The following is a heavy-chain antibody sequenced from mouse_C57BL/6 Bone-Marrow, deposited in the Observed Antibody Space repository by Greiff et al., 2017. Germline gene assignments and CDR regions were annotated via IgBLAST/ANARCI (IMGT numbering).Heavy chain of an antibody. Sequence: EVMLVESGGGLVQPGGSMKLSCVASGFTFSNYWINWVRQSPEKGLEWVAQIRLKSDNYATHYAESVKGRFTISRDDSKSSVYLQKNNLRAEDTGIYYCTDSNYDYYAMDYWGQGTSVTVSS. CDR3: TDSNYDYYAMDY. CDR2: IRLKSDNYAT. D-gene: IGHD2-5*01. J-gene: IGHJ4*01. V-gene: IGHV6-3*01. CDR1: GFTFSNYW.